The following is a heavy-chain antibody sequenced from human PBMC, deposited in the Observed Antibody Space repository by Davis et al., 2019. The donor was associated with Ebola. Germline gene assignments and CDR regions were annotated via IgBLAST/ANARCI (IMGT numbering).Heavy chain of an antibody. D-gene: IGHD5-18*01. CDR1: GFIFSSYE. Sequence: ESLKISCKASGFIFSSYEMNWIRQAPGKGLEWIGDIYYSGTTNYNPSLKSRVTISVNTSKNQFSLRLSSVTAADTAIYYCARANTGMVPPEIDSWGRGTLVTVSS. CDR3: ARANTGMVPPEIDS. V-gene: IGHV4-59*01. J-gene: IGHJ4*02. CDR2: IYYSGTT.